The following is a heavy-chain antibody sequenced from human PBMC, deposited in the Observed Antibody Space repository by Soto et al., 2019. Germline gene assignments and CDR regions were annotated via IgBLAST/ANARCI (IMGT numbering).Heavy chain of an antibody. CDR1: GYTFTSYA. V-gene: IGHV1-18*01. CDR2: IIAYNGNT. CDR3: ARDLIPVDI. J-gene: IGHJ3*02. D-gene: IGHD2-21*01. Sequence: QVQLVQYGAEVKKPGASVKVSCKASGYTFTSYAISWVRQAPGQGLDWMGWIIAYNGNTKYAQKIQGRVTMTTDPSTTTAYMELRSLRYDDTAVYYTARDLIPVDIWGQGTMVNFSS.